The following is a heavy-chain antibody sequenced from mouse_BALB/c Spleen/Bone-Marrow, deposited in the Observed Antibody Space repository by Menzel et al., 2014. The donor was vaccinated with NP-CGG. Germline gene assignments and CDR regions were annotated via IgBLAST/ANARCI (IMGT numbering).Heavy chain of an antibody. CDR3: ARYGNYVNYAMDY. CDR2: IHPATGNT. CDR1: GYSITDSY. Sequence: VQLQQSGADLVKPGASVKLSCTASGYSITDSYMHWVKQRPEHGLEWIGSIHPATGNTTYDPKFQGKATLTADTSSSTAYLQLSSLTSEDSAVYYCARYGNYVNYAMDYWGQGTSVTVSS. V-gene: IGHV14-3*02. D-gene: IGHD2-1*01. J-gene: IGHJ4*01.